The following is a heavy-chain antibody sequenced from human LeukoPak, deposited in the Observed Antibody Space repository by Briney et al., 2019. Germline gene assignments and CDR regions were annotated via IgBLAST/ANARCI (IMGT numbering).Heavy chain of an antibody. CDR1: GFTFSSYG. V-gene: IGHV3-30*18. CDR2: ISYDGSNK. D-gene: IGHD5-24*01. CDR3: AKGMGHDAFDI. Sequence: PGGSLRLSCAASGFTFSSYGMHWVRQAPGKGLEWVAVISYDGSNKYYADSVKGRFTISRDNSKNTLYLQMNSLRAEDTAVYYCAKGMGHDAFDIWGQGTMVTVSS. J-gene: IGHJ3*02.